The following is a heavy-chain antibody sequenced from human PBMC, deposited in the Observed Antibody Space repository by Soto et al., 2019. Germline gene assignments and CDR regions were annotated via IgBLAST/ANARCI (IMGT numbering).Heavy chain of an antibody. CDR3: SKGGLRFSPHGMDV. CDR2: IGGGETDT. V-gene: IGHV3-23*01. J-gene: IGHJ6*02. D-gene: IGHD3-3*01. Sequence: GGSLRLSCAASGFTVRTYAMSWVRQDPGKGLEGVSGIGGGETDTHYAESVKGRFTLSRDNSKSTLFLQMSSLRAEDTAVYYCSKGGLRFSPHGMDVWGQGTTVTVSS. CDR1: GFTVRTYA.